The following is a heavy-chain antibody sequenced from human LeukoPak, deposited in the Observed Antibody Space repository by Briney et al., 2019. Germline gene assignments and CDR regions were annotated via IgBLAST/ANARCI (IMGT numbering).Heavy chain of an antibody. J-gene: IGHJ4*02. D-gene: IGHD7-27*01. CDR1: NYTFTNFG. CDR2: INPYNGKT. V-gene: IGHV1-18*01. CDR3: ARGLTGMMDSDY. Sequence: ASVKVSCKAANYTFTNFGISWVRQAPGQGLEWMGWINPYNGKTNYAEKLQGRVSMTTDISTGTAYMELRSLRSDDTAVYYCARGLTGMMDSDYWGQGTLVTVSS.